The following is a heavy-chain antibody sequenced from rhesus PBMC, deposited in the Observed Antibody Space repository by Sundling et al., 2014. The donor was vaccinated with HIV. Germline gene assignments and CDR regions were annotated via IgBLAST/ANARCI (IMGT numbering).Heavy chain of an antibody. J-gene: IGHJ4*01. CDR3: ARTRQLQLGIDY. V-gene: IGHV4-173*01. Sequence: QVQLQESGPGLVKPSETLSLACAVSGGSISDNYYWSWIRQPPGKGLEWIGRISGSGGSTDYNPSLKSRVTISTDTSKNQFSLKLSSVTAADTALYYCARTRQLQLGIDYWGQGVLVTVSS. CDR2: ISGSGGST. D-gene: IGHD1-44*01. CDR1: GGSISDNYY.